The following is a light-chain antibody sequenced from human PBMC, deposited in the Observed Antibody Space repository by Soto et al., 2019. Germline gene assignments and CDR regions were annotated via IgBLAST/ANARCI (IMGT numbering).Light chain of an antibody. J-gene: IGLJ3*02. CDR2: EVN. V-gene: IGLV2-14*01. Sequence: QSALTQPASVSGSPGQSITISCAGTSSDIGAYDYVSWFQQHPGKAPKLIISEVNNRPSGVSNRFSGSKSGNAASLTISGLQTEDEADYFCAAWDDNLRGVLFGGGTKLTVL. CDR3: AAWDDNLRGVL. CDR1: SSDIGAYDY.